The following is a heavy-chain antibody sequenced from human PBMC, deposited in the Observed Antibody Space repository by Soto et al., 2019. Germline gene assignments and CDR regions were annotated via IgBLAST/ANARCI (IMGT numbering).Heavy chain of an antibody. J-gene: IGHJ6*02. Sequence: GASVKVSCKASGGTFSSYAISWVRQAPGQGLEWMGGIIPIFGTANYAQKFQGRVTITADESTSTAYMELSSLKTEDTAVYYCTTLSITIFGVVLMDVWGQGTTVTVSS. V-gene: IGHV1-69*13. CDR1: GGTFSSYA. CDR3: TTLSITIFGVVLMDV. CDR2: IIPIFGTA. D-gene: IGHD3-3*01.